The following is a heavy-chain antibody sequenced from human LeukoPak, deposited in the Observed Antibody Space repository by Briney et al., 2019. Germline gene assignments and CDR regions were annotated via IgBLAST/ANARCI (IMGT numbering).Heavy chain of an antibody. CDR2: ISSSSSYI. Sequence: KPARTLRLSCAANGGTFSRYSIKWIRQAPGKWLKRVSSISSSSSYIYSADSVKGRFTISRDNAENSLYLQMNSLRAEDTAVYYCARGWTGDIAGVDYWGQGTLVTVSS. J-gene: IGHJ4*02. V-gene: IGHV3-21*01. D-gene: IGHD2-15*01. CDR1: GGTFSRYS. CDR3: ARGWTGDIAGVDY.